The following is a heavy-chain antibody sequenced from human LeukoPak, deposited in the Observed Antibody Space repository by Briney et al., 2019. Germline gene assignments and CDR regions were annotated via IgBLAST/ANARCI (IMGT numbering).Heavy chain of an antibody. V-gene: IGHV4-38-2*02. J-gene: IGHJ5*02. CDR2: IYHSGST. Sequence: KPSETLSLTCTVSGGSIGSGYYWGWIRQPPGKGLEWIGSIYHSGSTYYNPSLKSRVTISVDTSKNQFSLKLSSVTAADTAVYYCATGPGDPAARTNWFDPWGQGTLVTVSS. CDR1: GGSIGSGYY. D-gene: IGHD2-2*01. CDR3: ATGPGDPAARTNWFDP.